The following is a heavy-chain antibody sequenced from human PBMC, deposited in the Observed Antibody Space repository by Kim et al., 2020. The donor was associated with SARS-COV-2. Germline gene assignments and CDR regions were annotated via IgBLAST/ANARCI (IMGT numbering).Heavy chain of an antibody. J-gene: IGHJ4*02. CDR3: AKAVGATKSNFDY. Sequence: YADSGGGRFTISRDNSKNTVSLQMHSLRADDTAVYYCAKAVGATKSNFDYWGQGTLVTVSS. V-gene: IGHV3-23*01. D-gene: IGHD1-26*01.